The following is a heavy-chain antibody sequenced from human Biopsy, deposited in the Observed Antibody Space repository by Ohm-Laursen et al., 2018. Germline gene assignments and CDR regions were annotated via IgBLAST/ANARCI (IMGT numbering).Heavy chain of an antibody. CDR1: GYSMSTYY. CDR2: IYYSGST. V-gene: IGHV4-59*01. J-gene: IGHJ5*02. Sequence: SQTLSLTCSVSGYSMSTYYWSWIRQPPGKGLEWIGYIYYSGSTNYNPSLKSRVTISVDTSKHQFSLRLTSATAADTAVYYCARGGFGLDGYNSPWGRGTLVIVSS. D-gene: IGHD5-24*01. CDR3: ARGGFGLDGYNSP.